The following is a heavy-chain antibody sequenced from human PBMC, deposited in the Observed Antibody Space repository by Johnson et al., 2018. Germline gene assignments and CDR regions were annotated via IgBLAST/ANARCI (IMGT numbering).Heavy chain of an antibody. CDR1: GYTFTKNY. J-gene: IGHJ3*02. CDR3: VRQSCRDRRVDAFDI. CDR2: INPSGGIT. Sequence: QVQLVQSGAEVRRPGASVKVSCKAFGYTFTKNYLHWVRQAPGQGLEWLGIINPSGGITTYAQKFQGRFTMTRDTSTSTVYMDLSSRGSDVTAGYYCVRQSCRDRRVDAFDIWGQGTMVTVS. V-gene: IGHV1-46*01. D-gene: IGHD3-22*01.